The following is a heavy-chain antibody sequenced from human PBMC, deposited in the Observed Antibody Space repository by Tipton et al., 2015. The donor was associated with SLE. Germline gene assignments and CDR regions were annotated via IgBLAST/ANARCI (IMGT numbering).Heavy chain of an antibody. D-gene: IGHD3-3*01. CDR3: ARGPYYDFWSGHYYYYMDV. J-gene: IGHJ6*03. V-gene: IGHV4-39*02. Sequence: TLSLTCTVSGASISNATYFWGWIRQPPGKGLEWIGEINHGGSTNYNPSLKSRVTISVDTSKNQFSLKLSSVTAADTAVYYCARGPYYDFWSGHYYYYMDVWGKGTTVTVSS. CDR1: GASISNATYF. CDR2: INHGGST.